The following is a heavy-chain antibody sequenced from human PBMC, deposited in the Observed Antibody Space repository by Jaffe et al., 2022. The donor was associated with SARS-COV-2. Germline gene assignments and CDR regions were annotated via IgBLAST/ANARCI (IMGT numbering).Heavy chain of an antibody. J-gene: IGHJ3*01. Sequence: QVQLVESGGGVVQPGRSLRLSCAASGFTFSSYAMHWVRQAPGKGLEWVAVISYDGSNKFHADSVKGRFTISRDNSKNTLYLQMNSLRAEDTAVYHCARPREVGYCSSTSCPDVFDVWGQGTMVTVSS. V-gene: IGHV3-30*04. CDR1: GFTFSSYA. CDR2: ISYDGSNK. CDR3: ARPREVGYCSSTSCPDVFDV. D-gene: IGHD2-2*01.